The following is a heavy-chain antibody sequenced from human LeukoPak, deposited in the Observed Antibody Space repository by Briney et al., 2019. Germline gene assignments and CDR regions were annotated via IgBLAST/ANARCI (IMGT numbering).Heavy chain of an antibody. CDR2: IDYSGGT. Sequence: SETLSLTCTVSGGSISSSSYYWGWIRQPPGKGLEWIGSIDYSGGTYFSPSLRSRVTLSVDTSKNQFSLNLISVTAADTAVYHCVRGPSITIFGVVMYTWFDPWGQGTPVSVSS. V-gene: IGHV4-39*07. D-gene: IGHD3-3*01. CDR3: VRGPSITIFGVVMYTWFDP. CDR1: GGSISSSSYY. J-gene: IGHJ5*02.